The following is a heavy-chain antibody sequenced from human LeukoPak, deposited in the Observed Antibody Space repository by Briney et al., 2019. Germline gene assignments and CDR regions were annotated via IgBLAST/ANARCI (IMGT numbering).Heavy chain of an antibody. D-gene: IGHD4-17*01. V-gene: IGHV3-21*01. CDR2: ISSSSYI. J-gene: IGHJ4*02. Sequence: GGSLRLSCAASGFTFSSYSMTWVRQAPGKGLEWVSSISSSSYIYYADSVKGRFTISRDNAKNSLYLQMNSLRAEDTAVYYCATAMTTVTYFDYWGQGTLVTVSS. CDR3: ATAMTTVTYFDY. CDR1: GFTFSSYS.